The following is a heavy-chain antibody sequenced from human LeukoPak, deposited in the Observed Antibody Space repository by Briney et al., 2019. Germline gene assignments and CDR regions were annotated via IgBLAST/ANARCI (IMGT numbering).Heavy chain of an antibody. CDR3: ARAYRTYYYDSSGYSPYGMDV. Sequence: ASVKVSCKASGYTFTSYDINLVRQATGQGLEWMGWMNPNSGNTGYAQKFQGRVTMTRNTSISTAYMELSSLRSEDTAVYYRARAYRTYYYDSSGYSPYGMDVWGQGTTVTVSS. J-gene: IGHJ6*02. D-gene: IGHD3-22*01. CDR2: MNPNSGNT. CDR1: GYTFTSYD. V-gene: IGHV1-8*01.